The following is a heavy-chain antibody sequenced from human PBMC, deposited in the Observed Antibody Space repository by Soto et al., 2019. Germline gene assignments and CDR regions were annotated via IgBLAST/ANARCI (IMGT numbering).Heavy chain of an antibody. V-gene: IGHV3-33*01. CDR3: ERPMNGIAGYFDY. CDR2: IWYDGSNK. J-gene: IGHJ4*02. D-gene: IGHD6-13*01. Sequence: QVQLVESGGGVVQPGRSLRLSCAASGFTFSSYGMHWVRQAPGKGLEWVAVIWYDGSNKYYADSVKGRFTISRDNSKNTLYLQMNSLRDEDTAVYYCERPMNGIAGYFDYWGQGTLVSVSS. CDR1: GFTFSSYG.